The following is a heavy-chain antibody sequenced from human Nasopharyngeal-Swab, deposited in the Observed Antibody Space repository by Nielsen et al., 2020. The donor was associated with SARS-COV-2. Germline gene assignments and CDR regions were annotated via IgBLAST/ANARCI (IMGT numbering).Heavy chain of an antibody. CDR3: AKDSTRLFCSGGSCYSWGYYYYGMDV. D-gene: IGHD2-15*01. CDR1: GFTFDDYA. CDR2: ISWNSGSI. Sequence: GGSLRLSCAASGFTFDDYAMYWVRQAPGKGLEWVSGISWNSGSIGYADSVKGRFTISRDNAKNSLYLQMNSLRAEDTALYYCAKDSTRLFCSGGSCYSWGYYYYGMDVWGQGTTVTVSS. J-gene: IGHJ6*02. V-gene: IGHV3-9*01.